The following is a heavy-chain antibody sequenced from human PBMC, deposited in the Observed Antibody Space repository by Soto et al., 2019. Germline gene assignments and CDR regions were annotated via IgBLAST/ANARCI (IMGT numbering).Heavy chain of an antibody. Sequence: QVQLVQSGAEVKKPGASVKVSCKASGYTFTSYGISWVRQAPGQGLEWMGWISAYNGNTNYAQKIQGRVTMTTDTSTSTAYMGLRSLRSDDTAVYYCAREGDSSGYYYEGYYYYGMDVWGQGTTVTVSS. CDR2: ISAYNGNT. D-gene: IGHD3-22*01. V-gene: IGHV1-18*01. CDR1: GYTFTSYG. CDR3: AREGDSSGYYYEGYYYYGMDV. J-gene: IGHJ6*02.